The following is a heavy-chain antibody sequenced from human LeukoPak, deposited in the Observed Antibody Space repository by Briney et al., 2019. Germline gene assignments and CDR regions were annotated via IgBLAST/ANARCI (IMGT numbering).Heavy chain of an antibody. J-gene: IGHJ3*02. CDR3: ARDKAAARYSDAFDI. D-gene: IGHD6-13*01. CDR1: GGTFSSYA. V-gene: IGHV1-69*05. CDR2: IIPIFGTA. Sequence: ASVKVSCKASGGTFSSYAVSWVRQAPGQGLEWMGGIIPIFGTANYAQNFQGRVTITTDESTSTAYMELSSLRSEDTAVYYCARDKAAARYSDAFDIWGQGTMVTVSS.